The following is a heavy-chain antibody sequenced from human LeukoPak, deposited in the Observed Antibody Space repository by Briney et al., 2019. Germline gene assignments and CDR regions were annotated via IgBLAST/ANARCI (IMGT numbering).Heavy chain of an antibody. CDR3: ANSVSSGDYDSTGYSFDY. Sequence: GGSLRLSCAASGFTFSSYAMSWVRQAPGKGLEWVSAISGSSATTYYADSVKGRFTISRDNSNNTLYLQMNSLRAEDTAVYYCANSVSSGDYDSTGYSFDYWGQGTLVTVSS. J-gene: IGHJ4*02. CDR2: ISGSSATT. D-gene: IGHD3-22*01. V-gene: IGHV3-23*01. CDR1: GFTFSSYA.